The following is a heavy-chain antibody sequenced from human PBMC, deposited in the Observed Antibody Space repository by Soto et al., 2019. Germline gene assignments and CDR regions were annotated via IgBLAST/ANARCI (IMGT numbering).Heavy chain of an antibody. J-gene: IGHJ6*02. CDR3: ARGRAGAAGSYYGMDV. CDR1: GGSFSGYY. V-gene: IGHV4-34*01. Sequence: PSETLSLTCAVYGGSFSGYYWSWIRQPPGKGLEWIGEINHSGSTNYNPSLKSRVTISVDTSKNQFSLKLSSVTAADTAVYYCARGRAGAAGSYYGMDVWGQGTTVTVSS. D-gene: IGHD6-13*01. CDR2: INHSGST.